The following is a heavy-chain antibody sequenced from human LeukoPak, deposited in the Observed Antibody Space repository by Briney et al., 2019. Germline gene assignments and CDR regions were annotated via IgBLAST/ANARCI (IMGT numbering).Heavy chain of an antibody. J-gene: IGHJ4*02. CDR2: ISYDGSNK. CDR1: GFTFSSYA. CDR3: ARGLEITGY. V-gene: IGHV3-30-3*01. D-gene: IGHD1-14*01. Sequence: GGSLRLSCGASGFTFSSYAMHWVRQAPGKGLEWVAVISYDGSNKYYADSVKGRFTISRDNSKNTLYLQMNSLRAEDTAVYYCARGLEITGYWGQGTLVTVSS.